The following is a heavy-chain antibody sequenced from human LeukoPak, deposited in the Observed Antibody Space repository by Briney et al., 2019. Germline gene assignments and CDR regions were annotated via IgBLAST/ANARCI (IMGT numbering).Heavy chain of an antibody. V-gene: IGHV4-4*02. CDR1: GGSISSSNW. Sequence: SQTLSLTCAVSGGSISSSNWWSWVRPPPGKGLEWIGEIYHSGSTNYNPSLKSRVTISVDKSKNQFSLKLSSVTAADKAVYYCARDRDSYGYKLGYWSQGTLVTVSS. CDR2: IYHSGST. J-gene: IGHJ4*02. D-gene: IGHD5-18*01. CDR3: ARDRDSYGYKLGY.